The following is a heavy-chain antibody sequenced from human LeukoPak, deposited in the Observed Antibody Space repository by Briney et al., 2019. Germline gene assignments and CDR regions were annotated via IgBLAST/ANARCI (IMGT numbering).Heavy chain of an antibody. D-gene: IGHD4-17*01. CDR2: ISGYNGHT. Sequence: ASVKVSCKASGYIFSEYNFSWVRQVPGQGLEWLGWISGYNGHTKYAQKMQGRVTMTRDKSTSTVYMELRSLISDDTAIYYCARENDYGDYGGAFDIWGQGTMVTVSS. V-gene: IGHV1-18*01. J-gene: IGHJ3*02. CDR1: GYIFSEYN. CDR3: ARENDYGDYGGAFDI.